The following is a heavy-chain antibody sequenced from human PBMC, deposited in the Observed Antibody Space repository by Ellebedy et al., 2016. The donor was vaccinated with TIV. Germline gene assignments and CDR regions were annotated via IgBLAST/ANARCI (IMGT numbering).Heavy chain of an antibody. D-gene: IGHD6-19*01. Sequence: GESLKISCVASGFTFSSYWMAWVRQTPGKGLEWVANINPDGSKKYYLDSVKGRLTVSRDNAKNSLYLQMDSLRVEDTAVYYCARAERSRGWYTDYWGQGTLVTVSS. CDR2: INPDGSKK. J-gene: IGHJ4*02. V-gene: IGHV3-7*03. CDR1: GFTFSSYW. CDR3: ARAERSRGWYTDY.